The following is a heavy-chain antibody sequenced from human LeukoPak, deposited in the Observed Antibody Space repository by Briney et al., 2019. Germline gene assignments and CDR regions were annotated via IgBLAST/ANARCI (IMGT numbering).Heavy chain of an antibody. CDR2: ISWNSDSI. D-gene: IGHD3-10*01. CDR3: AREQDYGSGSLGFDY. Sequence: GGSLRLSCAASGFTFDDYAMHWVRQAPGKGLEWVSGISWNSDSIGYADSVKGRFTISRDNTKNSLYLQMNSLRAEDTAVYYCAREQDYGSGSLGFDYWGQGTLVTVSS. J-gene: IGHJ4*02. V-gene: IGHV3-9*01. CDR1: GFTFDDYA.